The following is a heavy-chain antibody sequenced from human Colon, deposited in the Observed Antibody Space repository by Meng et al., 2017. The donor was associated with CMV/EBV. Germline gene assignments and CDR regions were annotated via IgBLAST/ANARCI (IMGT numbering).Heavy chain of an antibody. D-gene: IGHD3-10*01. CDR2: VLYDGSRK. Sequence: QGQLVESGGGVVQPGGSLGLSCAASGFTFSDYGMHWLRQAPGKGLEWVAFVLYDGSRKYYGDSVKGRFSISRDNSKNTLYLQMNSLRADDTAVYYCVKDQCRGWGQGTLVTVSS. V-gene: IGHV3-30*02. CDR1: GFTFSDYG. CDR3: VKDQCRG. J-gene: IGHJ4*02.